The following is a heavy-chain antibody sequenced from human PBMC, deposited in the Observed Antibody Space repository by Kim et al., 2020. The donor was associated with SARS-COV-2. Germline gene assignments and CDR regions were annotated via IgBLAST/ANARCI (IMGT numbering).Heavy chain of an antibody. CDR1: GGSFSGYY. CDR3: ARYRVAYGSGSYNWFDP. CDR2: INHSGST. V-gene: IGHV4-34*01. Sequence: SETLSLTCAVYGGSFSGYYWSWIRQPPGKGLEWIGEINHSGSTNYNPSLKSRVTISVDTSKNQFSLKLSSVTAADTAVYYCARYRVAYGSGSYNWFDPWGQGTLVTVSS. D-gene: IGHD3-10*01. J-gene: IGHJ5*02.